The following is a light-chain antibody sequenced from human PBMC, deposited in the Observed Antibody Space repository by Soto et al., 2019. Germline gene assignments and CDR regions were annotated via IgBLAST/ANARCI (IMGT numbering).Light chain of an antibody. V-gene: IGLV3-21*02. J-gene: IGLJ2*01. CDR2: EDS. CDR3: QVWDTSSHHPI. CDR1: NIGDKS. Sequence: SYELTQPPSVSVAPGQTASITCGENNIGDKSVHWYHQKPGQAPVLVVSEDSDRPSGIPERFSGSNSGNTATLTISRVEVGDEANYYCQVWDTSSHHPIFGGGTKLTVL.